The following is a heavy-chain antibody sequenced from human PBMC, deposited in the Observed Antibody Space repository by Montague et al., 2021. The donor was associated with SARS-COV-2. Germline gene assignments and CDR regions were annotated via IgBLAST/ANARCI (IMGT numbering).Heavy chain of an antibody. CDR2: IHYSGST. Sequence: SETLSLTCTVSGGSVSSSNYYWGWIRQPPGKGLEWIGSIHYSGSTYYKPSLKSRVTISLDTSKNQFSLKLNSVTAADTAVYYCSRGDFGLVIIPYYYYYRDVWGKGTTGTVAS. V-gene: IGHV4-39*01. CDR1: GGSVSSSNYY. J-gene: IGHJ6*03. CDR3: SRGDFGLVIIPYYYYYRDV. D-gene: IGHD3-3*01.